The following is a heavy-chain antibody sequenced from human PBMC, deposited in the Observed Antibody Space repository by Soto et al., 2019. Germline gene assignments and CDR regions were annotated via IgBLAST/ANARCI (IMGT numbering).Heavy chain of an antibody. CDR2: IIPIFGTA. V-gene: IGHV1-69*01. Sequence: QVQLVQSGAEVKKPGSSVKVSCKASGGTFSSYAISWVRQAPGQGLEWMGGIIPIFGTANYAQKFQGRVTITADESTSRAYMELSSLRSEDTAVYYCASSITMIVVVSYGMDVWGQGTTVTVSS. J-gene: IGHJ6*02. CDR1: GGTFSSYA. CDR3: ASSITMIVVVSYGMDV. D-gene: IGHD3-22*01.